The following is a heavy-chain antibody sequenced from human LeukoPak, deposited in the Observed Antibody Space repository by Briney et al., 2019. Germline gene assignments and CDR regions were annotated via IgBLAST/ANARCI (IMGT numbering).Heavy chain of an antibody. D-gene: IGHD2/OR15-2a*01. Sequence: SPTLSLTCGVSGYSISSGDYWGWIRQPPGRGLEWIGIVYYSGSTHYNPSLKSRVTISVATSRNQFSLKLSSVTAAETAVYYCARLGGAYFRGGIDSWGRGTLVTVTS. CDR1: GYSISSGDY. J-gene: IGHJ4*02. CDR3: ARLGGAYFRGGIDS. CDR2: VYYSGST. V-gene: IGHV4-38-2*01.